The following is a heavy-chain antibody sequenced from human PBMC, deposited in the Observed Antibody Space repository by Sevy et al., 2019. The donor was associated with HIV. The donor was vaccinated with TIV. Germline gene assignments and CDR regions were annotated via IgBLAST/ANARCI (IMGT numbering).Heavy chain of an antibody. D-gene: IGHD5-12*01. CDR2: ISGRGGST. CDR1: GFTFSSYA. V-gene: IGHV3-23*01. CDR3: AKDLGRLATTRLDYYMDV. J-gene: IGHJ6*03. Sequence: GGCLRLSCAASGFTFSSYAMSWVRQAPGKGLEWVSAISGRGGSTYYADSVKGRFTISRDNSKNMLYPQMNSLRAEDTAVYYCAKDLGRLATTRLDYYMDVWGKGTTVTVSS.